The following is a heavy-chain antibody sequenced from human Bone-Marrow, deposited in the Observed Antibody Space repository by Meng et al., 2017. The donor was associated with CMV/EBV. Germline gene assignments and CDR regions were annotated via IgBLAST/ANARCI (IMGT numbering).Heavy chain of an antibody. J-gene: IGHJ5*02. Sequence: ASVKVSCKASGYTFTGYYMHWVRQAPGQGLEWMGIINPSGGSTSYAQKFQGRVTMTRDTSTSTVYMELSSLRSEDTAVYYCARANYDFWSGYPDWFDPWGQGTLVTVYS. CDR2: INPSGGST. CDR1: GYTFTGYY. D-gene: IGHD3-3*01. CDR3: ARANYDFWSGYPDWFDP. V-gene: IGHV1-46*01.